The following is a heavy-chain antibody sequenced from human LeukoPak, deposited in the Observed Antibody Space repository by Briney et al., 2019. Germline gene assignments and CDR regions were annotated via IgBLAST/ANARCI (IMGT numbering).Heavy chain of an antibody. CDR2: INPSGGST. V-gene: IGHV1-46*01. J-gene: IGHJ4*02. CDR1: GYTFTSYY. D-gene: IGHD3-3*01. Sequence: GASVKVSCEASGYTFTSYYMHWVRQAPGQGLEWMGIINPSGGSTSYAQKFQGRVTMTRDMSTSTVYMELSSLRSEDTAVYYCARIFWSGFETDDYWGQGTLVTVSS. CDR3: ARIFWSGFETDDY.